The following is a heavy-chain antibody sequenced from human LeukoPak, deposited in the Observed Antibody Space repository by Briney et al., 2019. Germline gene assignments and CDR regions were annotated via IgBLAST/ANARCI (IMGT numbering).Heavy chain of an antibody. D-gene: IGHD6-19*01. CDR3: AKDLTAVAGDYFDY. Sequence: PGGSLRLSCAVSGFSFTNFWMSWVRQAPGKGLEWVSAISGSGGSTYYADSVKGRFTISRDNSKNTLYLQMNSLRAEDTAVYYCAKDLTAVAGDYFDYWGQGTLVTVSS. V-gene: IGHV3-23*01. J-gene: IGHJ4*02. CDR2: ISGSGGST. CDR1: GFSFTNFW.